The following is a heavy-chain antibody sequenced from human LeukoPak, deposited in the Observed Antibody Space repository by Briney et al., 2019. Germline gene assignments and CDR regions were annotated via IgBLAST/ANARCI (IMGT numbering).Heavy chain of an antibody. J-gene: IGHJ4*02. CDR2: ISAYNGNT. V-gene: IGHV1-18*01. D-gene: IGHD6-19*01. Sequence: GASVKVSCKASGYTFTSYGISWVRQAPGQGLEWMGWISAYNGNTNYAQKLQGRVTMTTDTSTSTAYMELRSLRSDDTAVYYCARGSIPGREAGETSYWGQGTLVTVSS. CDR1: GYTFTSYG. CDR3: ARGSIPGREAGETSY.